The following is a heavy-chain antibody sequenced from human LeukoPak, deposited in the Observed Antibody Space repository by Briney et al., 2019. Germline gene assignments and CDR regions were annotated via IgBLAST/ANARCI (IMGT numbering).Heavy chain of an antibody. CDR2: ISGSGGST. D-gene: IGHD2-8*01. J-gene: IGHJ4*02. Sequence: GGSLRLSCAASGFTFSSYAMSWVCQAPGKGLEWVSAISGSGGSTYYADSVKGRFTISRDNSKNTLYLQMNSLRAEDTAVYYCAKRLYYQGYFDYWGQGTLVTVSS. CDR3: AKRLYYQGYFDY. CDR1: GFTFSSYA. V-gene: IGHV3-23*01.